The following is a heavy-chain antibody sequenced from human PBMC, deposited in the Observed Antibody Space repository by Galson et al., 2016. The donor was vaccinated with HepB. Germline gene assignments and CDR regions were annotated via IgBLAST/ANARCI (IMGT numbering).Heavy chain of an antibody. D-gene: IGHD3-16*01. CDR3: ARGSSGKGEHDY. J-gene: IGHJ4*02. CDR2: VYRSGGD. V-gene: IGHV4/OR15-8*01. CDR1: GGSVSGINW. Sequence: ETLSLTCVVSGGSVSGINWWSWVRQPPGKGLEWIGEVYRSGGDHYNPSLKSRVTMSVDRSKNQVSLMLYSVTAAATAVYYCARGSSGKGEHDYWGQGTLVTVSS.